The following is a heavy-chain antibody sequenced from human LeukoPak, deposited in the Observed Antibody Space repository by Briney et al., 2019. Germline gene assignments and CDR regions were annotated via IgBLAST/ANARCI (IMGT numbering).Heavy chain of an antibody. CDR1: GYSFTNYW. V-gene: IGHV5-51*01. CDR2: IDPGDSDT. CDR3: ARRGGRSPQRFDY. Sequence: GESPKISCKGSGYSFTNYWIVWVRQMPGKGLEWMGIIDPGDSDTRYSPSFQGQVTISADKSISTAYLQWSSLKASDTAMYYCARRGGRSPQRFDYWGQGTLVTVSS. J-gene: IGHJ4*02. D-gene: IGHD3-16*01.